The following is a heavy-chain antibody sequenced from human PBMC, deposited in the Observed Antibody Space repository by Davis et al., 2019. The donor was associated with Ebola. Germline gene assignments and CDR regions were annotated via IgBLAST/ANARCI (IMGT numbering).Heavy chain of an antibody. CDR2: IDHSGNI. Sequence: PSETLSLTCSVSGASVSSTNWNWVRQSPGRGLEWIANIDHSGNIYYNPSLMSRVSSSIDMSKNEVSLNLRSVTAADTAVYYCARRPVLSGMGQDRWLDTWGQGVLVTVSP. CDR3: ARRPVLSGMGQDRWLDT. V-gene: IGHV4-59*08. CDR1: GASVSSTN. J-gene: IGHJ5*02. D-gene: IGHD2/OR15-2a*01.